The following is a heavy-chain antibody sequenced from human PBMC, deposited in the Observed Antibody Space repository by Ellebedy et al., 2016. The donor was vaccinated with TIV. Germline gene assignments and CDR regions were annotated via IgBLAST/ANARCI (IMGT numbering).Heavy chain of an antibody. J-gene: IGHJ6*02. V-gene: IGHV3-74*01. CDR3: ARGSWACSGSMDV. CDR1: GFTLRGHW. D-gene: IGHD6-19*01. Sequence: GGSLRLSCAASGFTLRGHWVHWVRQSPGKGLVWVSRVSPAGSDSNYADSVKGRCTISRDPAKDTVYLQMNSLRAEDTAVYYCARGSWACSGSMDVWGQGTTVTVSS. CDR2: VSPAGSDS.